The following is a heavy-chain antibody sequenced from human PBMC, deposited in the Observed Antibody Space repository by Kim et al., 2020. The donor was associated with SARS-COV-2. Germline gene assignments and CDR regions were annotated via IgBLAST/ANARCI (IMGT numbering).Heavy chain of an antibody. Sequence: TIYYADSVRGRFTISRDNARNSLYLQMNSLRAEDTAVYYCARHWSSSAFDYWGQGTLVTVSS. V-gene: IGHV3-48*03. CDR3: ARHWSSSAFDY. CDR2: TI. D-gene: IGHD6-6*01. J-gene: IGHJ4*02.